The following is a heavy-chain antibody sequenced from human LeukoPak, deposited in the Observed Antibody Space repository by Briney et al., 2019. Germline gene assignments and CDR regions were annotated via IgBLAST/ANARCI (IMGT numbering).Heavy chain of an antibody. CDR2: ISAYNGNT. CDR3: ARTGVYGDPLGAFDI. D-gene: IGHD4-17*01. V-gene: IGHV1-18*01. CDR1: GYTFTSYG. Sequence: ASVKVSCKASGYTFTSYGISWVRQAPGQGLEWMGWISAYNGNTNYAQKLQGRVTMTTDTSTSTAYMELRSLRSDDTAVYYCARTGVYGDPLGAFDIWGQGTMVTVSS. J-gene: IGHJ3*02.